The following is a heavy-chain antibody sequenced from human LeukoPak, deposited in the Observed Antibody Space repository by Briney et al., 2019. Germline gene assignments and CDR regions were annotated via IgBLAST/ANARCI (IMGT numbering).Heavy chain of an antibody. CDR2: INYSGST. J-gene: IGHJ4*02. CDR1: GGSISSYY. CDR3: ARVSDSDRRGYYWGFDY. D-gene: IGHD3-22*01. Sequence: SETLSLTCTVSGGSISSYYWSWIRQPPGKGLECIGYINYSGSTNYNPSLKSRVTISVDTSKNQFSLRLSSVTAADTAAYYCARVSDSDRRGYYWGFDYWGQGTLVTVSS. V-gene: IGHV4-59*08.